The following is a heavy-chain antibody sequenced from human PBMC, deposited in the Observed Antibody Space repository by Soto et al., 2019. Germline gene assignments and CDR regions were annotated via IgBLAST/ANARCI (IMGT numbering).Heavy chain of an antibody. J-gene: IGHJ4*02. CDR1: GYTFTSYG. CDR3: ARVTPVADGAFFDL. Sequence: QVQLVQSGAEVKKPGASVKVSCKASGYTFTSYGISWVRQAPGQGLEWMGWISAYNGNTNYAQKFQGRVTITADTSTTAAYTALSPTAYMELSSLRPEDTAVYYCARVTPVADGAFFDLWGQGTLVTVSS. V-gene: IGHV1-18*01. D-gene: IGHD6-19*01. CDR2: ISAYNGNT.